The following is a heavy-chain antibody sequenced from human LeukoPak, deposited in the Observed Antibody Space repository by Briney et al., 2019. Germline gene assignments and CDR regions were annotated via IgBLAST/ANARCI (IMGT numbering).Heavy chain of an antibody. CDR2: INNSGST. D-gene: IGHD3-22*01. J-gene: IGHJ3*02. CDR3: ARVMPRGYYDSSGYPPDAFDI. Sequence: SETLSLTCAVYGGSFSGYYWSWIRQPPGKGLEWIGEINNSGSTNYNPSLKSRVTISVDTSKNQFSLKLSSVTAADTAVYYCARVMPRGYYDSSGYPPDAFDIWGQGTMVTVSS. CDR1: GGSFSGYY. V-gene: IGHV4-34*01.